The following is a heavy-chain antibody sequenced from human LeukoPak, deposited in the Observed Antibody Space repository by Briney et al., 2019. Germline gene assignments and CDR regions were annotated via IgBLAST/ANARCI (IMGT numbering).Heavy chain of an antibody. CDR3: AREFPVGWNLDAFDI. J-gene: IGHJ3*02. CDR1: GFTFSSYW. D-gene: IGHD1-1*01. CDR2: IKQDGSEK. Sequence: PGGSLRLSCAASGFTFSSYWMTWVRQVPGKGLEWVANIKQDGSEKYYVDSVKGRFTISRDNAKNSLYLQMNSLTAEDTAVYYCAREFPVGWNLDAFDIWGQGTMVTVSS. V-gene: IGHV3-7*01.